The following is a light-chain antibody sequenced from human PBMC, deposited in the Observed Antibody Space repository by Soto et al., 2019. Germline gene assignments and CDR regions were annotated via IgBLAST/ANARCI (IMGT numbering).Light chain of an antibody. CDR1: PVICSY. V-gene: IGKV1-9*01. CDR2: GAS. J-gene: IGKJ1*01. Sequence: DIQLTQAPSFLSASAGDRVTITCRAGPVICSYLAWYQQKPGSAPKLLIYGASSRQSGVPARFSGSGSGTEFTLTISSLEPDDFATYYCQQYNSYSEAFGQGTKVDIK. CDR3: QQYNSYSEA.